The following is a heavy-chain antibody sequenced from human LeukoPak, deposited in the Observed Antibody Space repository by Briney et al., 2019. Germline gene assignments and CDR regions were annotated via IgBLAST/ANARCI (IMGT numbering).Heavy chain of an antibody. CDR3: ARDTYYHYYDSSGYYIDY. J-gene: IGHJ4*02. CDR1: GFTFSSYG. Sequence: GRSLRLSCAASGFTFSSYGMHWVRQAPGKGLEWVAVIWYDGSNKYYADSVKGRFTISRDNSKNTLYLQMSSLRAEDTAVYYCARDTYYHYYDSSGYYIDYWGQGTLATVSS. D-gene: IGHD3-22*01. CDR2: IWYDGSNK. V-gene: IGHV3-33*01.